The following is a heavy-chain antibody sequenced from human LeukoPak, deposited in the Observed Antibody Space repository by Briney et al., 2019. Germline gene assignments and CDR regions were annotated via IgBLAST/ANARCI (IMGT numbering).Heavy chain of an antibody. J-gene: IGHJ4*02. CDR1: GFTFSTYA. CDR2: ISYDGRQN. D-gene: IGHD3-3*01. V-gene: IGHV3-30*04. CDR3: AKSSITIFGVVQSIDY. Sequence: PGGSLRLSCAASGFTFSTYAMNWVRQAPGKGLEWVAVISYDGRQNYYADSVKGRFTISRDNSKNTLYLQMNSLRDEDSAAYYCAKSSITIFGVVQSIDYWGQGTLVTVSS.